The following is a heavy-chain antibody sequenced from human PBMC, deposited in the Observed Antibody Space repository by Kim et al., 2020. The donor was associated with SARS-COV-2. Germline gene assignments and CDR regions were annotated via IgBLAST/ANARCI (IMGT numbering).Heavy chain of an antibody. D-gene: IGHD1-1*01. J-gene: IGHJ4*02. CDR1: GFTVSSGL. CDR3: ACVTTTGTWDN. CDR2: IQSGGVT. Sequence: GGSLRLSCAASGFTVSSGLMSWVRQAPGKGLEWVSVIQSGGVTHYADSVKGRFIISRDNSKNTLYLQMNSLRSEDTALYYCACVTTTGTWDNWGQGVLVTVSS. V-gene: IGHV3-66*02.